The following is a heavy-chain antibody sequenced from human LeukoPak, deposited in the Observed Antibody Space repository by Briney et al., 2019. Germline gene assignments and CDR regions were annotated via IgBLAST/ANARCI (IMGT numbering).Heavy chain of an antibody. V-gene: IGHV3-7*01. CDR1: GFTFSSYW. CDR3: ARGEVLPGGGIYYFDY. CDR2: IKQDGSEK. Sequence: PGGSLRLSCAASGFTFSSYWMSWVRQAPGKGLEWVANIKQDGSEKYYVDSVKGRFTIFRDNAKNSLYLQMNSLRAEDTAVYYCARGEVLPGGGIYYFDYWGQGTLVTVSS. J-gene: IGHJ4*02. D-gene: IGHD2-15*01.